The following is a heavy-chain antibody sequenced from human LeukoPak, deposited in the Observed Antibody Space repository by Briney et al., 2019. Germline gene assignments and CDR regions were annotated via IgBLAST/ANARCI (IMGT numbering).Heavy chain of an antibody. CDR3: ARDSSGWYEGFDY. D-gene: IGHD6-19*01. V-gene: IGHV4-59*01. Sequence: SETLSLTCTVSGGSISSYYWSWIRQPPGTGLEWIGYIYYSGSTNYNPSLKSRVTISVDTSKNQFSLKLSSVTAADTAVYYCARDSSGWYEGFDYWGQGTLVTVSS. J-gene: IGHJ4*02. CDR1: GGSISSYY. CDR2: IYYSGST.